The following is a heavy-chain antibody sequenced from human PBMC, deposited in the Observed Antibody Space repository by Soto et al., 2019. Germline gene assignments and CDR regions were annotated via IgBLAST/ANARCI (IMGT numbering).Heavy chain of an antibody. D-gene: IGHD6-13*01. CDR2: IYYSGSA. J-gene: IGHJ5*02. CDR1: GGSISSGGYY. V-gene: IGHV4-31*03. Sequence: QVQLQESGPGLVKPSQTLSLTCTVSGGSISSGGYYWSWIRQHPGKGLEWIEYIYYSGSAYYNPSLKSRVTISVNKSTNQFALKLSSVTAADTAVYYCARAAHYSSPFRWFDPWGQGTLVTASS. CDR3: ARAAHYSSPFRWFDP.